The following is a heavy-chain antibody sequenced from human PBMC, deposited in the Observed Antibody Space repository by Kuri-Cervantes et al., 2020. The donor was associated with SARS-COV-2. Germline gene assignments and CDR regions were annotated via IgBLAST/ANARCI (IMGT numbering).Heavy chain of an antibody. D-gene: IGHD2-2*01. CDR3: ARDLCSSTSCYGGLDYFDY. V-gene: IGHV3-48*03. Sequence: GGSLRLSCAASGFTLSSYEMNWVRQAPGKGLEWVSYISSSGSTIYYADSVKGRFTISRDNAKNSLYLQMNSLRAEDTAVYYCARDLCSSTSCYGGLDYFDYWGQGTLVTVSS. CDR1: GFTLSSYE. J-gene: IGHJ4*02. CDR2: ISSSGSTI.